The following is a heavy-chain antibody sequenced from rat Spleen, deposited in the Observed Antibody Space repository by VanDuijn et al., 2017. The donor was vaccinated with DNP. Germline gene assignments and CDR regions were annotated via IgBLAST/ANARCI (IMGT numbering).Heavy chain of an antibody. Sequence: EVQLVESGGGLVQPGRSLKLSCAASGFTFSDYNMAWVRQAPKKGLEWVASISTGGGNTYYRDSVEGRFSITRDNARRTLYLKMDSLRSEETDTYYCAKGRGWGAMDAWGQGTSVTVSS. V-gene: IGHV5S11*01. CDR1: GFTFSDYN. D-gene: IGHD4-3*01. CDR3: AKGRGWGAMDA. CDR2: ISTGGGNT. J-gene: IGHJ4*01.